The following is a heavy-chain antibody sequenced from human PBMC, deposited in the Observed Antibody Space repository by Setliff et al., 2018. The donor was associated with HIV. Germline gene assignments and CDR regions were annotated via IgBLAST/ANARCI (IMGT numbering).Heavy chain of an antibody. J-gene: IGHJ3*02. Sequence: GESLKISCQGSGYSFSTYWIGWVRQVPGKGLVWMGIIYPGDSDSKYSPSFQGQVTFSADKSISTAYLQWTSLKASDTAIYYCARGGIALVPTSDAFDIWGQGTMATV. CDR2: IYPGDSDS. D-gene: IGHD2-2*01. CDR1: GYSFSTYW. CDR3: ARGGIALVPTSDAFDI. V-gene: IGHV5-51*01.